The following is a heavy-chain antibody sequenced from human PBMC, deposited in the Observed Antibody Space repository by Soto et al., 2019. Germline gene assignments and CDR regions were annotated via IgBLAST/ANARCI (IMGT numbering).Heavy chain of an antibody. D-gene: IGHD3-10*01. CDR1: GFTFSSYA. CDR3: AFNSGSGSYYFDY. V-gene: IGHV3-23*01. CDR2: ISGGGETT. Sequence: EVQLLESGGGLVQPGGSLRLSCAASGFTFSSYAMWWVRQAPGKGLECVSAISGGGETTYYADSVKGRFTISRDNSKNTLSRQMNSLIAEDTAVYYCAFNSGSGSYYFDYWGQGTLVTVSS. J-gene: IGHJ4*02.